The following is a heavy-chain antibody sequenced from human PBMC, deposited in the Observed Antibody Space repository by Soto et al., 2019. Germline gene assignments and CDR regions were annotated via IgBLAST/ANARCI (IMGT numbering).Heavy chain of an antibody. CDR2: IHSSGST. J-gene: IGHJ4*02. CDR1: DGSVSSGNYY. Sequence: SETLSLTCSVSDGSVSSGNYYWTWVPETPGKGLEWIGYIHSSGSTLYNPSLKSRVTISVDTSMNHFSLKLTSLTAADTALYYCAIDSLALFDSWGQGTLVTVSS. V-gene: IGHV4-61*01. D-gene: IGHD5-12*01. CDR3: AIDSLALFDS.